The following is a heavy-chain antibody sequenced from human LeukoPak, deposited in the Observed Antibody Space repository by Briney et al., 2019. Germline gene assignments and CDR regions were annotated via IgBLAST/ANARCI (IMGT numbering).Heavy chain of an antibody. CDR2: INPSSGST. CDR1: GYTFTSYY. D-gene: IGHD1-26*01. V-gene: IGHV1-46*01. CDR3: ARSPPLTAGHEGSSDARPYYYYGMDV. Sequence: ASVKVSCKASGYTFTSYYMHWVRQAPGQGLEWMGIINPSSGSTSYAQKFQGRVTMTRDTSTSTVYMELSSLRSEDTAVYYCARSPPLTAGHEGSSDARPYYYYGMDVWGQGTTVTVSS. J-gene: IGHJ6*02.